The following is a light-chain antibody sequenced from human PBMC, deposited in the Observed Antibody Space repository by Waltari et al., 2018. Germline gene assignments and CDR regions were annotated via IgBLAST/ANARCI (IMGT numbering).Light chain of an antibody. CDR1: NMGSKS. CDR2: DDS. J-gene: IGLJ1*01. V-gene: IGLV3-21*02. Sequence: YVLTPPPSVSGAPGQPARITCGGHNMGSKSVHGYQQKRGQAPVLVVYDDSDRPSGIPERFSGSNSGNTATLTISRVEAGDEADYYCQVWDRVSDHTFGAGTKVTVL. CDR3: QVWDRVSDHT.